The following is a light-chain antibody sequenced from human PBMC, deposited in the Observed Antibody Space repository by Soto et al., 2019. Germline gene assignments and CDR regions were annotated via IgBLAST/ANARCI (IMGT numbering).Light chain of an antibody. CDR1: SSDVGSYNL. CDR3: CSYAGSGTWV. Sequence: QSALTQPASVSGSPGQSITISCTGTSSDVGSYNLVSWCQQHPGKAPKLMIYEGSKRPSGVSNRFSGSKSGNTASLTISGLQAEDEADYYCCSYAGSGTWVFRGGTKLTVL. J-gene: IGLJ3*02. V-gene: IGLV2-23*01. CDR2: EGS.